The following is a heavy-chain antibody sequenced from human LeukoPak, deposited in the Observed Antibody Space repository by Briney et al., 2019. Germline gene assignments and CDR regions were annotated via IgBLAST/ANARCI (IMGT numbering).Heavy chain of an antibody. D-gene: IGHD3-10*01. V-gene: IGHV3-11*04. CDR3: ARDRPNYYGSGSYYGTPDY. CDR1: GFTFSDYY. Sequence: GGSLRLSCAASGFTFSDYYMSWIRQAPGKGLEWVSYISSSGSTIYYADSVKGRFTISRDNAKNSLYLQMNSLRAEDTAVYYCARDRPNYYGSGSYYGTPDYRGQGTLVTVSS. CDR2: ISSSGSTI. J-gene: IGHJ4*02.